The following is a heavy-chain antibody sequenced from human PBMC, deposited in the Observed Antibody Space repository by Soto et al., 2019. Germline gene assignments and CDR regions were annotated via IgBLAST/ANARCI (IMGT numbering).Heavy chain of an antibody. CDR1: GGSFSGYY. D-gene: IGHD2-2*01. Sequence: SETLSLTCAVCGGSFSGYYWSWIRQPPGKGLEWIGEINHSGSTNYNPSLKSRVTISVDTSKNQFSLKLSSVTAADTAVYYCARAGTVVVPAAKNLNWFDPWGQGTLVTVSS. V-gene: IGHV4-34*01. J-gene: IGHJ5*02. CDR3: ARAGTVVVPAAKNLNWFDP. CDR2: INHSGST.